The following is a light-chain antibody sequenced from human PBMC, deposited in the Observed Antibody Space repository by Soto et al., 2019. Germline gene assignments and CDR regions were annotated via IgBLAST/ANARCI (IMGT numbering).Light chain of an antibody. V-gene: IGKV3-20*01. CDR1: QSVSSSY. J-gene: IGKJ3*01. CDR3: QQYGSSPE. CDR2: GAS. Sequence: EIVLTQSPGTVSLSPGERATLSCRASQSVSSSYLAWYQQKPGQAPRLLIYGASSRATGIPDRFSGSGSGTDFTLTISRLEPEDFAVYYCQQYGSSPEFGPGTKVDIK.